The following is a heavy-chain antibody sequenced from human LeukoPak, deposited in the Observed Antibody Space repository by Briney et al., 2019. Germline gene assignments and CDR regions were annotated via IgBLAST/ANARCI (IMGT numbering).Heavy chain of an antibody. CDR3: AKILGSGVWYGFDI. J-gene: IGHJ3*02. CDR2: IYTTGRT. D-gene: IGHD7-27*01. V-gene: IGHV4-4*09. Sequence: SETLSLTCSVSGGSVNSYYWSWIWQPPGKGLEWIGYIYTTGRTNYNPSLKSRVTISVDTSKNQFSLKLSSVTAADTAVYYCAKILGSGVWYGFDIWGQGTMVTVSS. CDR1: GGSVNSYY.